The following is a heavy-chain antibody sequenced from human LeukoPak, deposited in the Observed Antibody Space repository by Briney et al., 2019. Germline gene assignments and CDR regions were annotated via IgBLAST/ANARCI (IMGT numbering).Heavy chain of an antibody. CDR2: ISSSSSYI. CDR3: ARDRYSYDSSGPALDY. V-gene: IGHV3-21*01. D-gene: IGHD3-22*01. J-gene: IGHJ4*02. Sequence: GGSLRLSCAASGFTFSSYSMNWVRQAPGKGLEWVSSISSSSSYIYYADSVKGRFTISRDNAKNSLYLQMNSLRAEDTAVYYCARDRYSYDSSGPALDYWGQGTLVTVSS. CDR1: GFTFSSYS.